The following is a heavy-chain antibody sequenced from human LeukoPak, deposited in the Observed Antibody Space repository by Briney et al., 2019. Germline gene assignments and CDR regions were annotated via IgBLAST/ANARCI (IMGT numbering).Heavy chain of an antibody. CDR2: IYSSGST. CDR3: ARGSYSSGWYGD. J-gene: IGHJ4*02. D-gene: IGHD6-19*01. CDR1: GFIVSSNY. Sequence: GGSLRLSCAASGFIVSSNYMSWVRQAPGKGLEWVSVIYSSGSTYYADSVKGRSTISRDNSKNTLYLQMNSLRVEDTAVYYCARGSYSSGWYGDWGQGTLVTVSS. V-gene: IGHV3-53*01.